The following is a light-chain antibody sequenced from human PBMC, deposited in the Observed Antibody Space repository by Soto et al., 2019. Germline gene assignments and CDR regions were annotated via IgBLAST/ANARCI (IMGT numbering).Light chain of an antibody. Sequence: QSVLTQPPSASGTPGQRVTISCSGGSSNIGSNIVNWYQHLPGTAPKLLIYTNNQRPSGVPDRFSDSKSGTSASLAISGLQSEDEADYYCASWDGSLQTWVFGGGTKVTVL. V-gene: IGLV1-44*01. CDR2: TNN. CDR3: ASWDGSLQTWV. CDR1: SSNIGSNI. J-gene: IGLJ3*02.